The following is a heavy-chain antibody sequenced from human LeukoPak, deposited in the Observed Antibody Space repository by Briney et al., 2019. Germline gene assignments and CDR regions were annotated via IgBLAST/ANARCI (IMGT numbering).Heavy chain of an antibody. Sequence: GGSLRLSCAASGFTFSSYGMHWVRQAPGKGLEWVAVIWYDGSNKYYADSVKGRFTISRDNSKNTLYLQMNSLRAEDTAVYYCARATLDDCGDSGSYDYWGQGTLVTVSS. J-gene: IGHJ4*02. CDR2: IWYDGSNK. V-gene: IGHV3-33*08. CDR3: ARATLDDCGDSGSYDY. CDR1: GFTFSSYG. D-gene: IGHD4-17*01.